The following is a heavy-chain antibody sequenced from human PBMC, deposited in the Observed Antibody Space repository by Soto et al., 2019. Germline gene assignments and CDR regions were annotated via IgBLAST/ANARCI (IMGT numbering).Heavy chain of an antibody. Sequence: QVQLQESGPGLVKPSETLSLTCTVSGGSISSYYWSWIRQPPGKGLEWIGYNSGSTNYNPSLKSRVTISVDTSKNQFSLKLSSVTAADTAVYYCARSDGRYWGQGTLVTVSS. CDR2: NSGST. CDR3: ARSDGRY. CDR1: GGSISSYY. V-gene: IGHV4-59*01. J-gene: IGHJ4*02.